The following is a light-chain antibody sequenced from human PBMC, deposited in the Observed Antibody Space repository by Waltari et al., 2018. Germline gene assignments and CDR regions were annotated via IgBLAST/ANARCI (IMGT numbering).Light chain of an antibody. CDR2: LGS. Sequence: DIVMTQSPLSLPVTPGEPASISCRSNQSLLYNGNDYLRCYVQKPGQVPHPRISLGSSRASGVPDRFSGSVSGTAFSLRISRVEAEDVGLYYCMQGRQPGYTFGQGTRLEIK. V-gene: IGKV2-28*01. J-gene: IGKJ2*01. CDR1: QSLLYNGNDY. CDR3: MQGRQPGYT.